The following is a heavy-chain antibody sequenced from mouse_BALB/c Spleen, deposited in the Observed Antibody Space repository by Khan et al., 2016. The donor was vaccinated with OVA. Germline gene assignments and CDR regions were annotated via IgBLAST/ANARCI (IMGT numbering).Heavy chain of an antibody. CDR1: GYSFTDYI. J-gene: IGHJ3*01. CDR2: IYPGSGSL. V-gene: IGHV1-77*01. D-gene: IGHD1-1*01. Sequence: QVQLKQSGPELVKPGASVKMSCKASGYSFTDYIISWVKQRTGQGLQWIGEIYPGSGSLYSNEKFKGKATLTADKSSNTAYMQLSSLTSEDSAVYFCTRRGYGSSYPGFAYWGQGTLVTVSA. CDR3: TRRGYGSSYPGFAY.